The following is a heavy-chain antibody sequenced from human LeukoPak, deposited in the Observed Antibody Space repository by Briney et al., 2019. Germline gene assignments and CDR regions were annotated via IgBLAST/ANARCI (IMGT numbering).Heavy chain of an antibody. V-gene: IGHV3-33*01. CDR2: IWYDGSNQ. D-gene: IGHD3-22*01. CDR3: ARDRYDSSAYRLPDY. Sequence: GWSLRLSCAASGFSFRTHGMHWVSQAPGKGLEWEAVIWYDGSNQYYADSVKGRFTISRDNSKNTLYLQMNSLRAEDTAVYYCARDRYDSSAYRLPDYWGQGTLVIVSS. CDR1: GFSFRTHG. J-gene: IGHJ4*02.